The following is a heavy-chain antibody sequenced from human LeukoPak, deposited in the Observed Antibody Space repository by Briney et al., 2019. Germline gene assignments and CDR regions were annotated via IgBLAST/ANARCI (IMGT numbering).Heavy chain of an antibody. CDR2: IIPILGIA. D-gene: IGHD6-19*01. CDR3: ARGSRIAVAGIDY. V-gene: IGHV1-69*04. CDR1: GGTFSSYA. J-gene: IGHJ4*02. Sequence: SVKVSCKASGGTFSSYAISWVRQAPGQGLEWMGRIIPILGIANYAQKFQGRVTITADKSTSTAYMELSSLRAEDTAVYYCARGSRIAVAGIDYWGQGTLVTVSS.